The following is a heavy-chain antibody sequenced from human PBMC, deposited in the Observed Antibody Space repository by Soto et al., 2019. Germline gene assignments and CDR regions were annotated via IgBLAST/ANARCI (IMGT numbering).Heavy chain of an antibody. CDR1: GGTFSSYA. CDR2: IIPIFGTA. J-gene: IGHJ5*02. CDR3: ARVRWYYDSSGYYSDP. V-gene: IGHV1-69*13. Sequence: SVKVSCKASGGTFSSYAISWVRQAPGQGLEWMGGIIPIFGTANYAQKFQGRVTITADESTSTAYMELSSLRSEDTAVYYCARVRWYYDSSGYYSDPWGQGTLVTVPQ. D-gene: IGHD3-22*01.